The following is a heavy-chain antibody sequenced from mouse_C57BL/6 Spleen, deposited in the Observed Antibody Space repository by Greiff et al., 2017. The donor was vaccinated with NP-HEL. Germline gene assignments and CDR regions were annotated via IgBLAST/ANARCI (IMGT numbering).Heavy chain of an antibody. V-gene: IGHV1-81*01. CDR1: GYTFTSYG. CDR2: IYPRSGNT. D-gene: IGHD2-1*01. Sequence: QVHVKQSGAELARPGASVKLSCKASGYTFTSYGISWVKQRTGQGLEWIGEIYPRSGNTYYNEKFKGKATLTADKSSSTAYMELRSLTSEDSAVYFCARPYYYGKGGYFDYWGQGTTLTVSS. CDR3: ARPYYYGKGGYFDY. J-gene: IGHJ2*01.